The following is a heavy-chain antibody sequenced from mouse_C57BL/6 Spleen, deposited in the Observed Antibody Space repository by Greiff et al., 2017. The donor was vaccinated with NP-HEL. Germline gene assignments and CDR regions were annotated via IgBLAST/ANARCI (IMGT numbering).Heavy chain of an antibody. V-gene: IGHV1-81*01. D-gene: IGHD2-12*01. Sequence: QVQLQQSGAELARPGASVTLSCKASGYTFTSYGISWVKQRTGQGLEWIGEIYPRSGNTYYNEKFKGKATLTADKSSSTAYMELRSLTSEDSAVYFCARGNSYEAMDYWGQGTSVTVSS. J-gene: IGHJ4*01. CDR1: GYTFTSYG. CDR3: ARGNSYEAMDY. CDR2: IYPRSGNT.